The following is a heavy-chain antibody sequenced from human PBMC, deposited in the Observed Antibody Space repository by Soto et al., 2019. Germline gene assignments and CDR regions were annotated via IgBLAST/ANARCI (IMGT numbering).Heavy chain of an antibody. D-gene: IGHD3-22*01. J-gene: IGHJ4*02. Sequence: QVQLVQSGAEVQKPGSSVKVSCKASGGTFSSYAISWVRQAPGQGLEWMGGIIPIFGTANYAQKFQGRVTITADESTSTAYMELSSLRSEDTAVYYCASRRLSNYYDSSGYFGYWGQGTLVTVSS. CDR1: GGTFSSYA. CDR2: IIPIFGTA. V-gene: IGHV1-69*01. CDR3: ASRRLSNYYDSSGYFGY.